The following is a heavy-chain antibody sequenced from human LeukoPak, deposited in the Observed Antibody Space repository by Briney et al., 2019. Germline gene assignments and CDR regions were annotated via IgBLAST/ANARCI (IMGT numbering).Heavy chain of an antibody. J-gene: IGHJ4*02. CDR1: GGSISSYY. V-gene: IGHV4-4*07. D-gene: IGHD2-15*01. CDR3: ARGGYCSGGSCYSDSDY. CDR2: IYTSGST. Sequence: SETLSPTCTVSGGSISSYYWSWIRQPAGKGLEWIGRIYTSGSTNYNPSLKSRVTMSVDTSKNQFSLKLSSVTAADTAVYYCARGGYCSGGSCYSDSDYWGQGTLVTVSS.